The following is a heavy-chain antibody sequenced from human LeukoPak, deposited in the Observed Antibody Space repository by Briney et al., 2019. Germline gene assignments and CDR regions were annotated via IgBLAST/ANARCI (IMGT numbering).Heavy chain of an antibody. CDR3: ARAPHPYCSGGNCIYFDY. CDR2: ISGSSSHI. J-gene: IGHJ4*02. Sequence: GGSLRLSCAASGFTFSSYTMNWVRQAPGKGLEWVSSISGSSSHIYYTDSVKGRFTLSRDNAKKSLYPQMNSLRAEDTAVYYCARAPHPYCSGGNCIYFDYWGQGTLVTVSS. V-gene: IGHV3-21*01. CDR1: GFTFSSYT. D-gene: IGHD2-15*01.